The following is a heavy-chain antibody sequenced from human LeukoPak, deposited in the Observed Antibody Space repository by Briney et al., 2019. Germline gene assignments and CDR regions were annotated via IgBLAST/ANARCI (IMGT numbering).Heavy chain of an antibody. J-gene: IGHJ4*02. V-gene: IGHV3-21*01. D-gene: IGHD6-6*01. CDR2: TSSSDTYK. CDR3: AREGGGRSSIWTRFDF. Sequence: PGGSLRLSCAGSGFTFSSYSMNWVRQAPGKGLEWVSPTSSSDTYKDYAESVKGRFTISRDNAKKSLYLQMNSLRAKDTAVYYCAREGGGRSSIWTRFDFWGLGTLVTVSS. CDR1: GFTFSSYS.